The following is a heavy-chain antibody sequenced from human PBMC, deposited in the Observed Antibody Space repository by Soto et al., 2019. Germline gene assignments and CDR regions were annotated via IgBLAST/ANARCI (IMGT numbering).Heavy chain of an antibody. CDR3: ARDRIELWLEFNYYYGIDV. J-gene: IGHJ6*02. Sequence: GGSLRLSCAASGFSVSSYALHRVRQAPGKGLEWVAVISYDGSNKYYANSVKGRFTISRDNSKNTLFVQMNSLRPEDTAVYYCARDRIELWLEFNYYYGIDVWGQGTTVTVSS. CDR1: GFSVSSYA. D-gene: IGHD3-10*01. V-gene: IGHV3-30-3*01. CDR2: ISYDGSNK.